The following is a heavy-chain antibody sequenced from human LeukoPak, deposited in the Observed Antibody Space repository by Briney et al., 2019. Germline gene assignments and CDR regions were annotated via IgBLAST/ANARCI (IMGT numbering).Heavy chain of an antibody. V-gene: IGHV3-7*01. Sequence: PGGSLRLSCAASGFTFSSYWMSWVRQAPGKGLEWVANIKQDGSEKYYVDSVKGRFTISRDNAKNSLYLQMNSLRAEDTAVYYCASTPRGSGWPHFDYWGQGTLVTVSS. CDR2: IKQDGSEK. J-gene: IGHJ4*02. CDR3: ASTPRGSGWPHFDY. D-gene: IGHD6-19*01. CDR1: GFTFSSYW.